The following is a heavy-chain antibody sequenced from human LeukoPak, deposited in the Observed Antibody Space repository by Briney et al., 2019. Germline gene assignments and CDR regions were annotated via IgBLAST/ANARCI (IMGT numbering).Heavy chain of an antibody. CDR2: ISSSSSYI. CDR1: GFTFSSYS. Sequence: GGSLRLSCAASGFTFSSYSMNWVRQAPGKGLEWVSSISSSSSYIYYAGSVKGRFTIPRDNAKNSLYLQMNSLRAEDTAVYYCARDGSYYYDSSGYPNWFDPWGQGTLVTVSS. J-gene: IGHJ5*02. D-gene: IGHD3-22*01. V-gene: IGHV3-21*01. CDR3: ARDGSYYYDSSGYPNWFDP.